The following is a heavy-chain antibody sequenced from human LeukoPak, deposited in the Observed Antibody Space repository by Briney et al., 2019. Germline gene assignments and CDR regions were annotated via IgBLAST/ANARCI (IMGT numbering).Heavy chain of an antibody. Sequence: GGTLRLSCAASGFTFSSYGMSWVRQAPGKGLEWVSAISGSGGSTYYADSVKGRFTISRDNSKNTLYLQMNSLRAEDTAVYYCAKRGGMYPAYYFDYWGQGTLVTVSS. V-gene: IGHV3-23*01. J-gene: IGHJ4*02. D-gene: IGHD3-16*01. CDR2: ISGSGGST. CDR1: GFTFSSYG. CDR3: AKRGGMYPAYYFDY.